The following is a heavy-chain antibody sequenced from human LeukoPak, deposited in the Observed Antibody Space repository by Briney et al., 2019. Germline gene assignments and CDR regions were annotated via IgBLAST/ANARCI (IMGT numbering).Heavy chain of an antibody. CDR3: ARDSVSAAGFDY. V-gene: IGHV3-33*01. J-gene: IGHJ4*02. D-gene: IGHD2-15*01. Sequence: GGSLRLSCAASGSTFSSYGMHWVRQAPGKGLEWVAVIWYDGSNKYYADSVKGRFTISRDNSKNTLYLQMNSLRAEDTAVYYCARDSVSAAGFDYWGQGTLVTVSS. CDR1: GSTFSSYG. CDR2: IWYDGSNK.